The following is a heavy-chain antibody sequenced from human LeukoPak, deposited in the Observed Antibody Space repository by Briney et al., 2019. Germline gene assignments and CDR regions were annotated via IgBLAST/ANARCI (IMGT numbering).Heavy chain of an antibody. CDR2: IYYSGST. D-gene: IGHD6-19*01. J-gene: IGHJ6*03. CDR1: GGSISSSSYY. CDR3: ASGVAGTLYYYYYMDV. V-gene: IGHV4-39*01. Sequence: SETLSLTXTVSGGSISSSSYYWGWIRQPPGKGLEWIGSIYYSGSTYCNPSLKSRVTISVDTSKNQFSLKLSSVTAADTAVYYCASGVAGTLYYYYYMDVWGKGTTVTVSS.